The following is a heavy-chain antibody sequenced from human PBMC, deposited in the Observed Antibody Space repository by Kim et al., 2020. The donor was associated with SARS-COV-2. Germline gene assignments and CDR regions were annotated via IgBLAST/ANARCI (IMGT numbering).Heavy chain of an antibody. CDR2: INTNTGNP. V-gene: IGHV7-4-1*02. CDR3: ATSAEGYSSSSGNYFDY. J-gene: IGHJ4*02. Sequence: ASVKVSCKASGYSFTKYAMNWVRQAPGQGLEGMGWINTNTGNPTYAQGFTGRFVFSLDTPVSTAYLQISSLKTEDTAVYYCATSAEGYSSSSGNYFDYWGQGPLVSISS. D-gene: IGHD6-6*01. CDR1: GYSFTKYA.